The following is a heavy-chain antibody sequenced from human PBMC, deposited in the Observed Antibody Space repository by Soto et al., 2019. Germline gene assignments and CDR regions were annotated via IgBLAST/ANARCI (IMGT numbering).Heavy chain of an antibody. J-gene: IGHJ4*02. CDR1: RFTFSTYW. CDR3: ARGGRIRASGWFDY. Sequence: VQLVESGGGLVQPGGSLRLSCAASRFTFSTYWMSWVRQAPGKGLEWVANIQQDVSEKYYVDSVKGRFTISRDNAKNSLYLQMNSLRAEDTAVYYCARGGRIRASGWFDYWGQRTLVTVSS. CDR2: IQQDVSEK. D-gene: IGHD6-19*01. V-gene: IGHV3-7*03.